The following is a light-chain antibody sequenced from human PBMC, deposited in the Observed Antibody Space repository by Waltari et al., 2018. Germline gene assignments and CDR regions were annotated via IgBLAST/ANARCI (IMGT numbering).Light chain of an antibody. J-gene: IGKJ1*01. Sequence: EIVLTQSPGTLSLSPGERVTLSCRASQSVSTSLAWYQQKPGQAPRLLIYGASSRATGIPDRFSGSGYGTDFSLTISRLEPEDFAVYYCQHYVRLPATFGQGTKVEIK. CDR3: QHYVRLPAT. CDR1: QSVSTS. V-gene: IGKV3-20*01. CDR2: GAS.